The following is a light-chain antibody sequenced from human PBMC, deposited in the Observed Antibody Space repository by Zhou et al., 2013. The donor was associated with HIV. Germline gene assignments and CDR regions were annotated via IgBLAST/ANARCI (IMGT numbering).Light chain of an antibody. CDR2: DGS. J-gene: IGKJ1*01. V-gene: IGKV3-11*01. Sequence: EIVLTQSPATLSLSPGESATLSCRASQSFAGYLAWYQQKPGQAPRLLIYDGSNRASAIPARFSGSGSGTDFTLTISSLEPEDFAVYYCQQSFHGQTFGQGTRVKSN. CDR3: QQSFHGQT. CDR1: QSFAGY.